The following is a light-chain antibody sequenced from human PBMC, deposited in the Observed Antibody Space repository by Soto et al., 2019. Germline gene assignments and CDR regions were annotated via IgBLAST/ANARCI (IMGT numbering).Light chain of an antibody. CDR1: SSDVGDYEH. CDR2: DVI. Sequence: QSVLTQPPSVSGSPGQSVTIYCTVISSDVGDYEHVSWYQLAPGTAPKLLISDVINRPSGVSDRFSGSRSGNTASLTISGLQPEDEAEYYCGLFTSSATGVFGGGTKVTVL. J-gene: IGLJ3*02. V-gene: IGLV2-18*01. CDR3: GLFTSSATGV.